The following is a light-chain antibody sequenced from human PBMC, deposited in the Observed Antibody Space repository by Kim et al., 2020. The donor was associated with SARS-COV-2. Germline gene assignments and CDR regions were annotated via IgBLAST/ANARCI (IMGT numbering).Light chain of an antibody. CDR3: QQFNNWPLYS. CDR1: QSVNSN. V-gene: IGKV3-15*01. J-gene: IGKJ2*03. CDR2: GAS. Sequence: VSPGETATLSCRASQSVNSNLGWYQQKPGQAPRLLIYGASTRAPGVPARFSGSGSGTEFTLTISGLQSEDFAVYYCQQFNNWPLYSFGQGTKLEI.